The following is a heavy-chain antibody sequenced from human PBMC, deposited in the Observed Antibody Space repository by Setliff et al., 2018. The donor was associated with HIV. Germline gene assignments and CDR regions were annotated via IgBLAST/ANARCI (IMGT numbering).Heavy chain of an antibody. V-gene: IGHV1-2*04. CDR1: GYTFTAYY. D-gene: IGHD3-10*01. CDR3: VREVRAAYKGPLWFGQSDPRPDTFDI. CDR2: INPYSGGT. Sequence: GASVKVSCKASGYTFTAYYIHWVRQAPGQGLEWMGWINPYSGGTNYAQNFQGWVTMNRDTSITTAYMELSRLTSDDTALYFCVREVRAAYKGPLWFGQSDPRPDTFDIWGQGTMVTVSS. J-gene: IGHJ3*02.